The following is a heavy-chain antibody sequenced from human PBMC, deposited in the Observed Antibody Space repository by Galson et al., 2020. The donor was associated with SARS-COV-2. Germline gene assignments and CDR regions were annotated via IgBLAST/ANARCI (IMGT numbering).Heavy chain of an antibody. Sequence: GGSLRLSCAASGFNVNSDYMTWVRQAPGKGLEWISVLFIGGVTNYADSVKGRFTTSRDNSKNTLFLQMNSLRVDDTAVYYCATPGGADWGQGTLVTVSS. V-gene: IGHV3-53*01. J-gene: IGHJ4*02. CDR1: GFNVNSDY. CDR3: ATPGGAD. D-gene: IGHD3-10*01. CDR2: LFIGGVT.